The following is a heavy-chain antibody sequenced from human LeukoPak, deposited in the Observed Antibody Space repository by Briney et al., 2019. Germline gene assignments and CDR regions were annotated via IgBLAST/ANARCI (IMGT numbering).Heavy chain of an antibody. CDR2: INSDGSST. D-gene: IGHD2-2*01. CDR3: ARVYCSSTSCPDDFDY. CDR1: GFTFSSYW. V-gene: IGHV3-74*01. Sequence: GGSLRLSCAASGFTFSSYWMHWVRQVPGKGLVWVSRINSDGSSTSYADSVKGRFTISRDNAKNTLYLQMNSLRAEDTAVYYCARVYCSSTSCPDDFDYWGQGTLVTVSS. J-gene: IGHJ4*02.